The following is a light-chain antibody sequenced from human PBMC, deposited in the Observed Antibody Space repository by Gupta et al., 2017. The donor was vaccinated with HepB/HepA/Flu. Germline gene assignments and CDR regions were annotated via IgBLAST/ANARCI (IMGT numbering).Light chain of an antibody. CDR2: DAS. CDR1: QSVSSY. CDR3: QQRRSWPLT. Sequence: EIVLTQSPGTLSLSPGERATLSCRASQSVSSYVAWYHQKPGQAPRLLIYDASNRATGIPARFSGSGSGTDFTLTISSLEPEDFAVYYCQQRRSWPLTFGGGTKVEIK. J-gene: IGKJ4*01. V-gene: IGKV3-11*01.